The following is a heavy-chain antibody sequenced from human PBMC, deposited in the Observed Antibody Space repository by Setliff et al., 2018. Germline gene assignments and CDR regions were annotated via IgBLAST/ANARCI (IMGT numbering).Heavy chain of an antibody. CDR1: GGSISSSSYY. Sequence: LSLTCTVSGGSISSSSYYWGWIRQSPGKGLEWIGSIYYSGSTYYNPSLKSRVTISVDTSKNQFSLKLSSVTAADTAVYYCASGRGISMIVVVTHDAFDIWGQGTMVTVSS. J-gene: IGHJ3*02. D-gene: IGHD3-22*01. V-gene: IGHV4-39*07. CDR3: ASGRGISMIVVVTHDAFDI. CDR2: IYYSGST.